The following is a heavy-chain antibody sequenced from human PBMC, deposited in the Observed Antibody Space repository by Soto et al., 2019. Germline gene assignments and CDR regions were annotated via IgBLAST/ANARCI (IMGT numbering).Heavy chain of an antibody. CDR2: ISWDGGST. D-gene: IGHD3-16*01. CDR3: VKGPGGLYTLTNWFDP. V-gene: IGHV3-43*01. CDR1: GFTFDDYT. Sequence: EVQLVESGGGVVQPGGSLRLSCAASGFTFDDYTMHWVRQAPGKGLEWVSLISWDGGSTYYADSVKGRFTLSRDNSKNTLYLHMTSMRAEDTAVYYCVKGPGGLYTLTNWFDPWGQGTLVTVSS. J-gene: IGHJ5*02.